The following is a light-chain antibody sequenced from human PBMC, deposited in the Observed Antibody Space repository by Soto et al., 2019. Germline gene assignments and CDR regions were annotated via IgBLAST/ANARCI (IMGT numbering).Light chain of an antibody. CDR1: TSNVGSNY. V-gene: IGLV1-51*01. Sequence: QSVLTQPPSVSAAPGQKVTISCSGSTSNVGSNYVSWYQQLPRTAPKLLIYENDKRPSGIPDRFSGSKSGTSATLDITGLQTGDEADYYCGSWDSSLTAVVFGGGTQLTVL. CDR2: END. J-gene: IGLJ2*01. CDR3: GSWDSSLTAVV.